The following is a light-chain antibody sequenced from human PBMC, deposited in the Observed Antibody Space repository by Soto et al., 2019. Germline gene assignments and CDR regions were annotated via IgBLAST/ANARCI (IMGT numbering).Light chain of an antibody. V-gene: IGLV1-40*01. CDR2: GNT. J-gene: IGLJ3*02. Sequence: QSVLTQPPSLSGAPGQRVTISCAGSSSDLGAGHDVHWYQQLPGTAPKLLIYGNTNRPSGVPDRFSGSKSGASASLAITGRQSEDEADYHCQAFDASLRGWVFGGGTKLTVL. CDR3: QAFDASLRGWV. CDR1: SSDLGAGHD.